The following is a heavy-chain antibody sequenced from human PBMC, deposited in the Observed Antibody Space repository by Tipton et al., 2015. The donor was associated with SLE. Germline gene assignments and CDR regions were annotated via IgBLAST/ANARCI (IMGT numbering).Heavy chain of an antibody. V-gene: IGHV4-59*11. J-gene: IGHJ5*02. CDR2: IYYSGST. Sequence: LRLSCNVSGGSISSHYWSWIRQPPGKGLEWIGNIYYSGSTNYNPSLKSRVTISLDTSRNHFSLKMHSVTAADTAIYYCAAEQQQPGTFDPWGQGTLVTVSS. CDR3: AAEQQQPGTFDP. D-gene: IGHD6-13*01. CDR1: GGSISSHY.